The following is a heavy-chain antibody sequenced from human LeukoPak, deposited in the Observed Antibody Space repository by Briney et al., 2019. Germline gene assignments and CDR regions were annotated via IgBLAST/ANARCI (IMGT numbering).Heavy chain of an antibody. V-gene: IGHV4-38-2*02. CDR1: GYSISSGYY. Sequence: SETLSLTCTVSGYSISSGYYWGWIRQPPGKGLEWIGSIYHSGSTYYNPSLKSRVTISVDTSKNQFSLKLSFVTAADTAVYYCARDPSSHYCSSTSCYRDWFDPWGQGTLVTVSS. CDR2: IYHSGST. CDR3: ARDPSSHYCSSTSCYRDWFDP. J-gene: IGHJ5*02. D-gene: IGHD2-2*01.